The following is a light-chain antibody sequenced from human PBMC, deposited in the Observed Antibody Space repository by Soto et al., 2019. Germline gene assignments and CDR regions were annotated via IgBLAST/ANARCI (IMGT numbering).Light chain of an antibody. CDR1: HSISSW. V-gene: IGKV1-5*03. Sequence: DIQMTQSPSTLSASVGDRVTITCRASHSISSWLAWYQQQPGTAPKLLLYKASTLQSGVPSRFSGSGSGTEFTLTISSLQPDDSATYYCQQYNDNWTFGQGTKVDIK. J-gene: IGKJ1*01. CDR2: KAS. CDR3: QQYNDNWT.